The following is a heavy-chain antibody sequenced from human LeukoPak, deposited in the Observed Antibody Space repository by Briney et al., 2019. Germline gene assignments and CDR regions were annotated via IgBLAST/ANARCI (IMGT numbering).Heavy chain of an antibody. Sequence: SETLSLTCAVYGGSFSGYYWSWIRQPPGKGLEWIGEINHSGSTNYNPSLKSRVTISVDTSKNQFSLKLSSVTAAGTAVYYCARHRGGGNWGAYWGQGTLVTVSS. J-gene: IGHJ4*02. CDR1: GGSFSGYY. CDR3: ARHRGGGNWGAY. V-gene: IGHV4-34*01. CDR2: INHSGST. D-gene: IGHD7-27*01.